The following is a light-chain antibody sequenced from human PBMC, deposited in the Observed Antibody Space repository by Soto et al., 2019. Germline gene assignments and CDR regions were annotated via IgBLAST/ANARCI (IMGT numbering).Light chain of an antibody. J-gene: IGKJ5*01. Sequence: DIQMTQSPSSLSASVGDRVTITCRASQDIRNDLCWYQQKPGKAPKRLIYAAFILQSGVPPRFSGNGSGTEITLTISSLQAEDYATYFYIQHKTYSLTFGQGTRLE. CDR3: IQHKTYSLT. V-gene: IGKV1-17*01. CDR1: QDIRND. CDR2: AAF.